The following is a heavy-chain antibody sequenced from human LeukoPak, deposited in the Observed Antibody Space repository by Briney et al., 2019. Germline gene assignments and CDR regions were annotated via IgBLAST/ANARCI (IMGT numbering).Heavy chain of an antibody. CDR2: ISSSSSYI. V-gene: IGHV3-21*01. Sequence: GGSLRLSCAAFGFTFSSYSMNWVRQAPGKGLEWVASISSSSSYIYYADSVKGRFTISRDNAKNSLYLQMNSLRAEDTAVYYCARVYDFWSGYYGYFDYWGQGTLVTVSS. J-gene: IGHJ4*02. D-gene: IGHD3-3*01. CDR1: GFTFSSYS. CDR3: ARVYDFWSGYYGYFDY.